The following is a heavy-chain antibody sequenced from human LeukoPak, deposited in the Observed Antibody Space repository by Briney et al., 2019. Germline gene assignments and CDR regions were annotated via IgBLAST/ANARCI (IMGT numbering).Heavy chain of an antibody. D-gene: IGHD2-15*01. V-gene: IGHV1-18*01. J-gene: IGHJ4*02. Sequence: ASVKVSCKASGNTFTSYGISWVRQAPGRGLEWMGWISAYNGNTSYAQKFQGRATMTTDTSTSTAYMELRSLRSDDTALYYCARDCSGGTCYLDYWGQGTLVTVSS. CDR2: ISAYNGNT. CDR3: ARDCSGGTCYLDY. CDR1: GNTFTSYG.